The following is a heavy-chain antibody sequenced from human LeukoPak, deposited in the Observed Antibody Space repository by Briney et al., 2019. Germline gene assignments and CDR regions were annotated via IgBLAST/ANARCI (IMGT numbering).Heavy chain of an antibody. J-gene: IGHJ6*03. CDR2: VHYSGST. Sequence: SETLSLTCSVSGGSISSSSYFWGWIRQPPGKGLEWIASVHYSGSTYQNPSLKSRVTISVDTSKNQFSLKMSSVTAADTAVYFCARGGPPGYYYDYYMDVWGKGTTVTISS. V-gene: IGHV4-39*07. CDR3: ARGGPPGYYYDYYMDV. CDR1: GGSISSSSYF.